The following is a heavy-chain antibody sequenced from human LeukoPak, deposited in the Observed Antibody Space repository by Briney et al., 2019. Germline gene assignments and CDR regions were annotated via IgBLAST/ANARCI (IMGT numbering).Heavy chain of an antibody. D-gene: IGHD3-22*01. CDR2: IYYSGST. Sequence: SETLSLTCTVSGGSISSGGYYWSWIRQHPGKGLEWIGYIYYSGSTYYNPSLESRVTISVDTSKNQFSLKLSSVTAADTAVYYCARIPAPRHYYDSSGYYLDYWGQGTLVTVSP. CDR1: GGSISSGGYY. J-gene: IGHJ4*02. CDR3: ARIPAPRHYYDSSGYYLDY. V-gene: IGHV4-31*03.